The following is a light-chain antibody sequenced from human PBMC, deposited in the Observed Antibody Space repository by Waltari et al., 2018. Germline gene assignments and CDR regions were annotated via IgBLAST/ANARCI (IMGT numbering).Light chain of an antibody. J-gene: IGLJ3*02. V-gene: IGLV2-14*01. CDR1: SSDVGGYNS. Sequence: QSARTQPASVSGSPGQSITISCTGTSSDVGGYNSVSWYQQHPGKAPKLRFYDVTKRPSGVADRFSGSKSGNTASLTISGLQAEDEADYYCNSYTSSSTLWVFGGGTKLTVL. CDR2: DVT. CDR3: NSYTSSSTLWV.